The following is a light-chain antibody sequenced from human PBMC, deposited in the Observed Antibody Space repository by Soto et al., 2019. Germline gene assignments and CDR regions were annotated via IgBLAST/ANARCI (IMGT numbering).Light chain of an antibody. CDR3: QQYRTWPLT. Sequence: EIVLTQSPGTLSLSPGERATLYCRASQSLTRVELAWYQQKPGQAPRLLIYDASTRATGIPATFSGSGSGTEFTLTSSNLQAEDFAVYYCQQYRTWPLTFGQGTKVDIK. J-gene: IGKJ1*01. V-gene: IGKV3-15*01. CDR1: QSLTRVE. CDR2: DAS.